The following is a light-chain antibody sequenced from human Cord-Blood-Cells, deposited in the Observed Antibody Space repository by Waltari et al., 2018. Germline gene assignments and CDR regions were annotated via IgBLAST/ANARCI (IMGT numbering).Light chain of an antibody. CDR2: DVS. CDR1: SSDVGGYNY. J-gene: IGLJ2*01. Sequence: QSALTQPASVSGSPGQSITIPCPGTSSDVGGYNYVPWYQQHLGKAPKLMIYDVSNRPSGVSNRFSGSKSGNTASLTISGLQAEDEADYYCSSYTSSSTVVFGGGTKLTVL. CDR3: SSYTSSSTVV. V-gene: IGLV2-14*01.